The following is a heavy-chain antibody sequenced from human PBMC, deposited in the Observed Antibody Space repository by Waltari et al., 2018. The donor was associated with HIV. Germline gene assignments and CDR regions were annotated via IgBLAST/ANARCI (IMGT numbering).Heavy chain of an antibody. V-gene: IGHV1-69*12. Sequence: QVQLVQSGAEVKKSGSSVKVSCKASGGTFSNFAINWVRQAPGQGLEWMGGVVPFFATTTYARKFQGRVTISATASTGTAYMELRSLTTDDTAIYYCARSLLTPYYFDSWGQGTLVTVSS. D-gene: IGHD2-21*02. CDR1: GGTFSNFA. CDR3: ARSLLTPYYFDS. J-gene: IGHJ4*02. CDR2: VVPFFATT.